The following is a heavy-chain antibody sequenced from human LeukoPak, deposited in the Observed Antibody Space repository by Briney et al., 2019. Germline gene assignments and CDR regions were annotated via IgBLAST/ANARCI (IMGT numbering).Heavy chain of an antibody. D-gene: IGHD2-2*01. V-gene: IGHV1-2*06. J-gene: IGHJ5*02. CDR2: INPNSGGT. Sequence: ASVKVSCKASGYTFTGYYMHWVRQAPGQGLEWMGRINPNSGGTNYAQKFQGRVTMTRDTSISTAYMELSRLRSDDTAVYYCARGGVIVVVPDNWFDPWGQGTLVTVSS. CDR1: GYTFTGYY. CDR3: ARGGVIVVVPDNWFDP.